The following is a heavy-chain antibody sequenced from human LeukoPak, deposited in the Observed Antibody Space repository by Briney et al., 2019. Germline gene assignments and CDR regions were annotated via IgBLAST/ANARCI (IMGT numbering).Heavy chain of an antibody. J-gene: IGHJ3*02. V-gene: IGHV1-18*01. CDR2: ISAYNGNT. CDR1: GYTFTSYG. Sequence: GASVKVSCKASGYTFTSYGISWVRQAPGQGLEWMGWISAYNGNTNYAQKLQGRVTMTTDTSTSTAYMELRSLRSDDTAVYYCARDSFPNCSGGSCYFDAFDIWGQGTMVTVS. D-gene: IGHD2-15*01. CDR3: ARDSFPNCSGGSCYFDAFDI.